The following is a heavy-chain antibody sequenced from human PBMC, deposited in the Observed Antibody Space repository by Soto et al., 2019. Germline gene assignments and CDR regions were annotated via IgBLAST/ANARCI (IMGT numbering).Heavy chain of an antibody. J-gene: IGHJ4*02. V-gene: IGHV1-18*01. Sequence: GASVKVSCKASGYTFTSYDINWVRQATGQGLEWMGWMNPNSGNTNYAQKLQGRVTMTTDTSTSTAYMELRSLRSDDTAVYYCARDHTYYYDSSGYYGGYWGQGTLVTVSS. D-gene: IGHD3-22*01. CDR3: ARDHTYYYDSSGYYGGY. CDR2: MNPNSGNT. CDR1: GYTFTSYD.